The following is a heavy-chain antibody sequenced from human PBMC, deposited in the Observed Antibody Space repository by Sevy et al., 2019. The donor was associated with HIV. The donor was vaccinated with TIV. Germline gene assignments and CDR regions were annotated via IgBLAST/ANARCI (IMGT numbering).Heavy chain of an antibody. Sequence: ASVKVSCKASGGTFTNYGFTWVRQAPGQGLEWMGGITPICGTVKYAQKFQGRVTMTADESTSTVYMELSSLKSEDTAVYYCARDPRRSDDRGWFDPWGQGTLVTVSS. CDR2: ITPICGTV. CDR3: ARDPRRSDDRGWFDP. D-gene: IGHD3-10*01. J-gene: IGHJ5*02. V-gene: IGHV1-69*13. CDR1: GGTFTNYG.